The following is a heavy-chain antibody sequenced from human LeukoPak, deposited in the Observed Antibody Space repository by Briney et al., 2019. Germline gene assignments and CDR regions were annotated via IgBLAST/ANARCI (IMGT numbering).Heavy chain of an antibody. V-gene: IGHV5-51*01. D-gene: IGHD3-22*01. CDR2: IYPGDSDT. Sequence: GESLNISCKGSGYTFASYWLGWVRPMAGKGPEWKGVIYPGDSDTSYSPSFQGQVTFSADKSISTAYLQWSSLKASDTAIYYCAVGDYDSSGYYLQLDYWGQGTLVTVSS. J-gene: IGHJ4*02. CDR1: GYTFASYW. CDR3: AVGDYDSSGYYLQLDY.